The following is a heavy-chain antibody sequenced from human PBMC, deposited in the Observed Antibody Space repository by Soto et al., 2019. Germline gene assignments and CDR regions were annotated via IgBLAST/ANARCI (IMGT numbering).Heavy chain of an antibody. CDR2: ISYDGSNK. CDR3: AKALLGYCTNGVCYSTDY. Sequence: QVQLVESGGGVVQPGRSLKLSCAASGFTFSSYGMHWVRQAPGKGLEWVAVISYDGSNKYYADSVKGRFTISRDNSKNTLYLQMNSLRAEDTAVYYCAKALLGYCTNGVCYSTDYWGQGTLVTVSS. D-gene: IGHD2-8*01. CDR1: GFTFSSYG. J-gene: IGHJ4*02. V-gene: IGHV3-30*18.